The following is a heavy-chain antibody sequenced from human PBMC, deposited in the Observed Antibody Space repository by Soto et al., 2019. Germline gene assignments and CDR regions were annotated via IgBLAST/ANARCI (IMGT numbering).Heavy chain of an antibody. Sequence: SVKVSCKASGGTFSSYAISWVRQAPGQGLEWMGGIIPIFGTANYAQKFQGRVTITADESTSTAYMELSSLRSEDTAVYYCARQIYDSDTGPNFQYYFDSWGQETPVTVSS. V-gene: IGHV1-69*13. J-gene: IGHJ4*02. CDR1: GGTFSSYA. D-gene: IGHD3-22*01. CDR2: IIPIFGTA. CDR3: ARQIYDSDTGPNFQYYFDS.